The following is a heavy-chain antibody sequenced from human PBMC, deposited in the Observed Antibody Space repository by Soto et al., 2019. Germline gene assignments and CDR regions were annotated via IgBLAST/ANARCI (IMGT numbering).Heavy chain of an antibody. CDR3: ARGVLP. CDR1: GGSIVSGGDY. Sequence: MLSVRWTVAGGSIVSGGDYWNWIRQHPGKGLEWIGYIYYSGSTYYNPSLKSRVTISVDTSKNQFSLKLSSVTAADTAVYYCARGVLPWGQGTLVTVSS. CDR2: IYYSGST. V-gene: IGHV4-31*02. J-gene: IGHJ5*02.